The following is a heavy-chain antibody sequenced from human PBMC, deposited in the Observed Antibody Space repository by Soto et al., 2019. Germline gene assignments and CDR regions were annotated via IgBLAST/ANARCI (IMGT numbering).Heavy chain of an antibody. D-gene: IGHD2-2*01. CDR1: GYTFTSYG. J-gene: IGHJ4*02. Sequence: ASVKVSFKASGYTFTSYGISWLRQAPGQGLEWMGWISAYNGNTNYAQKLQGRVTMTTDTSTSTAYMELRSLRSDDTAVYYCAREGSSTSCYDYWGQGTLVTVSS. CDR2: ISAYNGNT. CDR3: AREGSSTSCYDY. V-gene: IGHV1-18*01.